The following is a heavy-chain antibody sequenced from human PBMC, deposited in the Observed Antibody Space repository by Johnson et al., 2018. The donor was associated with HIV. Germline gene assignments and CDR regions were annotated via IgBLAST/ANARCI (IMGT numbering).Heavy chain of an antibody. CDR2: ISKDGANN. J-gene: IGHJ3*02. V-gene: IGHV3-30*04. D-gene: IGHD1-1*01. CDR1: GFIFSNYP. CDR3: ASRYTVDAFDI. Sequence: QMQLVESGGGVVQPGKSLRLSCAASGFIFSNYPMHWVRQAPGKGLEWVAVISKDGANNYHADSVKGRFTISRDNSKNTLYLQMNSLRGEDTAVYYCASRYTVDAFDIWGQGTMVTVSS.